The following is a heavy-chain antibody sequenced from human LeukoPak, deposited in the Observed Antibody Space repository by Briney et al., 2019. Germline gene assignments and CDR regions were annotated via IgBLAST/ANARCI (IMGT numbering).Heavy chain of an antibody. Sequence: PGGSLRLSCAASGFPFSSYAMSWVRQAPAQGLEWVSALTGTGRTTYYADSVKGRFTISRDNSKNTLYLQMSSLRVEDTAVYYCARGRGYLMTDPEYWGQGTPVTVSS. V-gene: IGHV3-23*01. CDR3: ARGRGYLMTDPEY. J-gene: IGHJ4*02. CDR2: LTGTGRTT. D-gene: IGHD2-21*02. CDR1: GFPFSSYA.